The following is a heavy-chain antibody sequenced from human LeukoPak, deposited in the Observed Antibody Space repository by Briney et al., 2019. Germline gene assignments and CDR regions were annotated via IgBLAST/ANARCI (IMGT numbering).Heavy chain of an antibody. CDR1: GGSFSGYY. Sequence: SETLSLTCAVYGGSFSGYYWSWIHQPPGKGLEWIGEINHSGSTNYNPSLKSRVTISVDTSKNQFSLKLSSVTAADTAVYYCARGLDGGYSYRWFDPWGQGTLVTVSS. J-gene: IGHJ5*02. CDR3: ARGLDGGYSYRWFDP. V-gene: IGHV4-34*01. CDR2: INHSGST. D-gene: IGHD5-18*01.